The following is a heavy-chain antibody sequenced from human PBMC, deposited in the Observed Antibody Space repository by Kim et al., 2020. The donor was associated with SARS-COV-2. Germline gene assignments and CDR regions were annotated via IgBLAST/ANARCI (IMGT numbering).Heavy chain of an antibody. D-gene: IGHD3-22*01. Sequence: SETLSLTCTVSGGSISSYYWSWIRQPPGKGLEWIGYIYYIGSTNYNPSLKSRVTISVDTSKNQYSLKLSSVTAADTAVYYWARAPGYYDSSYYFDYWGQGTLVTVSS. CDR2: IYYIGST. V-gene: IGHV4-59*01. J-gene: IGHJ4*02. CDR1: GGSISSYY. CDR3: ARAPGYYDSSYYFDY.